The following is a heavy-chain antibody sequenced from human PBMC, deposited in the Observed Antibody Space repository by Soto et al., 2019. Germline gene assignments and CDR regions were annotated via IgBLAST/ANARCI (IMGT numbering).Heavy chain of an antibody. CDR1: GGSVSGDKNY. D-gene: IGHD3-16*01. Sequence: QVQLQESGPGLVKPSETLSLICTVSGGSVSGDKNYWSWIRQSPGKGLEWIGYISYSGATNYNPSLKSQLTISVDRSKNQFALKLRSVTASDTALYYCATSPRFAFDFWGQGTTVIVSS. CDR2: ISYSGAT. V-gene: IGHV4-61*01. CDR3: ATSPRFAFDF. J-gene: IGHJ3*01.